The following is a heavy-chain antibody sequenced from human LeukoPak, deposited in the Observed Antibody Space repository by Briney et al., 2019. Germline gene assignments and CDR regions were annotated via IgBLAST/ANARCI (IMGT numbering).Heavy chain of an antibody. CDR2: LYSDGNT. V-gene: IGHV3-53*01. CDR3: ARNLSWEPD. CDR1: GITVITND. D-gene: IGHD1-26*01. Sequence: GGSLRLACAASGITVITNDMTWVRQAPGKGLEWVSVLYSDGNTKYADSVKGRFAISRDNAKSSLYLKMNSLRAEDTAVYYCARNLSWEPDWGQGTLVTVSS. J-gene: IGHJ4*02.